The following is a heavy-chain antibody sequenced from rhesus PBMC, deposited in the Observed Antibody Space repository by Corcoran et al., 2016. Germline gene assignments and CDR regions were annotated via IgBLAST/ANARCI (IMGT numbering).Heavy chain of an antibody. CDR1: GASISSYW. CDR2: INGNSGRT. J-gene: IGHJ5-1*01. Sequence: QVQLQESGPGLVTPSETLSLTFAVSGASISSYWWSWIRQPPGEGLEWSGEINGNSGRTNRTTSTKIRGTIPKDTSKNLCSMKLSSVHAADRAVDYCARWRQSGYYTNRFDVWGPGVLVTVSS. V-gene: IGHV4-80*01. CDR3: ARWRQSGYYTNRFDV. D-gene: IGHD3-28*01.